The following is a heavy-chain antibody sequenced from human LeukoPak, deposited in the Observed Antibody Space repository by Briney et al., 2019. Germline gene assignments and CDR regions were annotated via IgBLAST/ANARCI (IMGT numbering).Heavy chain of an antibody. Sequence: GASVKVSCKASAYTFTSYGISWVRQAPGQGLEWMGWISAYNGNTNYAQKLEGRLTMTTDTSTSTAYVELRSLRSDDTAVYYCAREKFGSFDYWGQGTLVTVSS. V-gene: IGHV1-18*01. CDR3: AREKFGSFDY. CDR1: AYTFTSYG. J-gene: IGHJ4*02. CDR2: ISAYNGNT. D-gene: IGHD3-10*01.